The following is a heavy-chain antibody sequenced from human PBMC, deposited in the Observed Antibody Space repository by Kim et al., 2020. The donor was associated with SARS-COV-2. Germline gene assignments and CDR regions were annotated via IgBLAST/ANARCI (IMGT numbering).Heavy chain of an antibody. V-gene: IGHV3-23*01. CDR1: GFTFSSHG. Sequence: GGSLRLSCAASGFTFSSHGLSWVRQGPGMGLEWVSRIGITGGGTYYADSVKGRFTISRDNSKNTLYLQMNSLRAEDTAIYYCAKAYIGSGSFDYWGQGTLVTVSS. J-gene: IGHJ4*02. CDR2: IGITGGGT. D-gene: IGHD3-10*01. CDR3: AKAYIGSGSFDY.